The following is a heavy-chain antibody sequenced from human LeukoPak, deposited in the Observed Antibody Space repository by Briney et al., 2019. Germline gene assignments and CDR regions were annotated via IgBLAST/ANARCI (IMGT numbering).Heavy chain of an antibody. D-gene: IGHD6-6*01. J-gene: IGHJ4*02. Sequence: TGGALRLSCAASGFTFSSYAMHWVRQAPGKGLEWVAVISYDGSNKYDADSVKGRFTISRDNSKNTLYLQMNSLRAEDTAVYYCARGGAARPDYWGQGTLVTVFS. CDR2: ISYDGSNK. CDR1: GFTFSSYA. V-gene: IGHV3-30*04. CDR3: ARGGAARPDY.